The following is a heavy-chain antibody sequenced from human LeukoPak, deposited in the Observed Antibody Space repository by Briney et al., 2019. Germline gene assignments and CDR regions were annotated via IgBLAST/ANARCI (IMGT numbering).Heavy chain of an antibody. V-gene: IGHV1-2*02. CDR1: GYTFTSYY. Sequence: GASVKVSCKASGYTFTSYYMHWVRQAPGQGLEWMGWINPNSGGTNYAQKFQGRVTMTRDTSISTAYMELSRLRSDDTAVYYCARDFYRFGGVIVSRSFDPWGQGTLVTVSS. CDR3: ARDFYRFGGVIVSRSFDP. J-gene: IGHJ5*02. D-gene: IGHD3-16*02. CDR2: INPNSGGT.